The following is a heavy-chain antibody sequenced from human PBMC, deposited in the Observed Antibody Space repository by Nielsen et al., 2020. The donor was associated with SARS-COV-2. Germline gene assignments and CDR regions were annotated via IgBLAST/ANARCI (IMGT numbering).Heavy chain of an antibody. Sequence: GESLKISCAASGFTFSSYDMHWVRQATGKGLEWVSAIGTAGDTYYPGSVKGRFTISRENAKNSLYLQMNSLRAGDTAVYYCATLSSRNYWGQGTLVTVSS. V-gene: IGHV3-13*04. J-gene: IGHJ4*02. CDR2: IGTAGDT. CDR1: GFTFSSYD. D-gene: IGHD6-19*01. CDR3: ATLSSRNY.